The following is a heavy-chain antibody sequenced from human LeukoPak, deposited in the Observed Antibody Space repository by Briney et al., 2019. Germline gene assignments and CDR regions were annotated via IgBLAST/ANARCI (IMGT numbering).Heavy chain of an antibody. J-gene: IGHJ4*02. CDR3: ARVKDDFWSGYFDY. CDR2: IYTSGST. Sequence: PSETLSLTCTVSGGSISSYYWSWIRQPAGKGLEWIGRIYTSGSTNYNPSLKSRVTMSVDTSKNQFSLKLSSVTAADTAVYYCARVKDDFWSGYFDYWGQGTLVTVSS. CDR1: GGSISSYY. D-gene: IGHD3-3*01. V-gene: IGHV4-4*07.